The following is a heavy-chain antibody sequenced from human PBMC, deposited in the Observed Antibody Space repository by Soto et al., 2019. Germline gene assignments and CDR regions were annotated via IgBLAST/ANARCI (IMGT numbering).Heavy chain of an antibody. CDR1: GGSVSSGSYY. D-gene: IGHD3-9*01. V-gene: IGHV4-61*01. CDR2: IYYSGST. CDR3: ARVPYDILTGYPHKHFDY. J-gene: IGHJ4*02. Sequence: SETLSLTCTVSGGSVSSGSYYWSWIRQPPGKGLEWIGYIYYSGSTNYNPSLKSRVTISVDTSKNQFSLKLSSVTAADTAVYYCARVPYDILTGYPHKHFDYWGQGTLVTV.